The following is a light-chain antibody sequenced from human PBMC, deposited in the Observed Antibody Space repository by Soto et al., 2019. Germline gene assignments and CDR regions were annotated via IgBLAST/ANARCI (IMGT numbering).Light chain of an antibody. Sequence: EIVLTQSRATLSLSPGERATLSCRASQSISSYLAWYQQKPGQAPRLLIYDASSRATGIPARFSGSGSGTDFTLTISSLEPEDFAVYYCQQYGSSWTFGQGTKVDIK. V-gene: IGKV3-11*01. CDR2: DAS. CDR3: QQYGSSWT. CDR1: QSISSY. J-gene: IGKJ1*01.